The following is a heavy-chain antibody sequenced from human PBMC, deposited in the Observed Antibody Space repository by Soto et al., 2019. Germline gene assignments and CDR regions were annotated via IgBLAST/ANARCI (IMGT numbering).Heavy chain of an antibody. CDR2: IYYSGST. J-gene: IGHJ3*02. CDR1: GGSISSYY. CDR3: ARRYSSAFDI. V-gene: IGHV4-59*08. D-gene: IGHD6-13*01. Sequence: QVQLQESGPGLVKPSETLSLTCTVSGGSISSYYWSWIRQPPGKGLEWIGYIYYSGSTNYNPSLKSRVTTSVDTSKNQFSLKLSSVTAADTAVYYCARRYSSAFDIWGPGTMVTVSS.